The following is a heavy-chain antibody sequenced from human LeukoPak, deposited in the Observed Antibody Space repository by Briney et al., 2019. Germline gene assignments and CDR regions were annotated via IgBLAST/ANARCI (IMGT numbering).Heavy chain of an antibody. CDR3: ARVDIVATMPLYYFDY. V-gene: IGHV4-39*01. CDR2: IYYSGST. J-gene: IGHJ4*02. CDR1: GGSISSSSDY. Sequence: SETLSLTCTVSGGSISSSSDYWGWIRQPPGKGLEWIGSIYYSGSTYYNPSLKSRVTISVDTSKNQFSLKLSSVTAADTAVYYCARVDIVATMPLYYFDYWGQGTLVTVSS. D-gene: IGHD5-12*01.